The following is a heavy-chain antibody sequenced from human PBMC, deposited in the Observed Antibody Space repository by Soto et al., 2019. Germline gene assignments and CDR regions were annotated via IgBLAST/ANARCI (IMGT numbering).Heavy chain of an antibody. D-gene: IGHD2-2*01. V-gene: IGHV4-59*01. Sequence: PSETLSLTCTVSGGSISSYYWSWIRQPPGEGLEWIGYIYYSGSTNYNPSLKSRVTISVDTSKNQFSLKLSSVTAADTAVYYCARVSPYQLPPHNWFDPWGQGTLVTVSS. CDR2: IYYSGST. CDR1: GGSISSYY. CDR3: ARVSPYQLPPHNWFDP. J-gene: IGHJ5*02.